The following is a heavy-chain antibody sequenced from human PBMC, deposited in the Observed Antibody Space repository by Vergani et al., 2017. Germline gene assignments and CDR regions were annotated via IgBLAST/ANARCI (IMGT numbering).Heavy chain of an antibody. J-gene: IGHJ3*02. CDR1: GGSLSSYY. CDR2: IYYSGST. Sequence: QVQLQESGPGLVKPSETLSLTCTVSGGSLSSYYWSWIRQPPGKGLEWIGYIYYSGSTNYNPSLKSRVTISVDTSKNQFSLKLSSVTAADTAVYYCARGLDRYSSGWYAFDIWGQGTMVTVSS. D-gene: IGHD6-19*01. V-gene: IGHV4-59*01. CDR3: ARGLDRYSSGWYAFDI.